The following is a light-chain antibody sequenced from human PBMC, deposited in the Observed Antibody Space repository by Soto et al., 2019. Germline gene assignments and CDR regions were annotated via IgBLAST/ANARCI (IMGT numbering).Light chain of an antibody. J-gene: IGKJ3*01. Sequence: EIVMTQSPATLSVSPGERATLSCRASQSVSSNFAWYQQKPGQAPRLLIYDASNRATGIPARFSGSGSGTDFTLTISSVEPEDFAVYYCQQRSNWPPGITFGPGTKVDIK. CDR3: QQRSNWPPGIT. CDR1: QSVSSN. CDR2: DAS. V-gene: IGKV3-11*01.